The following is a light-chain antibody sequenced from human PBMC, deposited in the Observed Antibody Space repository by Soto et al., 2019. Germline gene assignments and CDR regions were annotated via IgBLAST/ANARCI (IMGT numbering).Light chain of an antibody. J-gene: IGLJ3*02. CDR3: SSYTSSSTRV. CDR2: EVS. Sequence: QSVLTQPASVSGSPGQSITISCTGTSSDVGGYNYVSWYQQHPGKAPKLMIYEVSNRPSGVSNRFSGSKSGNTASLTISGLQAEDEDDDYCSSYTSSSTRVFGGGTKLTVL. V-gene: IGLV2-14*01. CDR1: SSDVGGYNY.